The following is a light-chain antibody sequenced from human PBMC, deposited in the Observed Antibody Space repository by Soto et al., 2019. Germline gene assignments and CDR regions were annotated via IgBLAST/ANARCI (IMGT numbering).Light chain of an antibody. CDR1: QSVSSN. V-gene: IGKV3-15*01. J-gene: IGKJ5*01. CDR2: GAS. CDR3: QQYNNWPPEGP. Sequence: EIVMTQSPATLSVSPGERATLSCRASQSVSSNLDWYQQKPGQAPRLLIYGASTRATGIPARFSGSGSGTEFTLTISSLQSEDFAVYYCQQYNNWPPEGPFGQGTRLEIK.